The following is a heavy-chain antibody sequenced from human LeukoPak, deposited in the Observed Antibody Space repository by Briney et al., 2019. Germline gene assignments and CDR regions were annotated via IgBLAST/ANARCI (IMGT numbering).Heavy chain of an antibody. D-gene: IGHD3-22*01. Sequence: GGSLRLSCAASGFTFSTYWMSWVRQAPGKGLEWVANINQDGSEKYYVDSVKGRFTISRDNAKNSLHLQMNSLRAEDTAVYYCARVDSSYAFDIWGQGTMVTASS. J-gene: IGHJ3*02. CDR2: INQDGSEK. V-gene: IGHV3-7*01. CDR3: ARVDSSYAFDI. CDR1: GFTFSTYW.